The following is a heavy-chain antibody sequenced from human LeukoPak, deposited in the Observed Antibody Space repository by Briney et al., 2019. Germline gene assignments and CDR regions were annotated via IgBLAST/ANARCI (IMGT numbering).Heavy chain of an antibody. CDR1: GFTVSSNY. V-gene: IGHV3-66*01. Sequence: GGSLRLSCAASGFTVSSNYMSWVRQAPGKGLEWVSVIYSGGSTYYADSVKGRFTISRDNSKNTLYLQMNSLRAEDTAVYYCARESVDIVANYFDYWGQGTLVTVSS. D-gene: IGHD5-12*01. CDR3: ARESVDIVANYFDY. J-gene: IGHJ4*02. CDR2: IYSGGST.